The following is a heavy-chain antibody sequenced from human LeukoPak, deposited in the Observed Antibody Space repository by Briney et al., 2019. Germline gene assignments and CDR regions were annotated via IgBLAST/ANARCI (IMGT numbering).Heavy chain of an antibody. CDR2: ISHSGST. D-gene: IGHD2-2*01. V-gene: IGHV4-34*01. CDR1: GGSFIGYY. Sequence: SETLSLTCAVYGGSFIGYYWSWIRQPPGKGLEGIGEISHSGSTNYNPSLKSRVTISVDTSKNPFSLKLSSVTAADTAVYCCARGPLGVPAATYYYYMDVWGKGTTVTVSS. J-gene: IGHJ6*03. CDR3: ARGPLGVPAATYYYYMDV.